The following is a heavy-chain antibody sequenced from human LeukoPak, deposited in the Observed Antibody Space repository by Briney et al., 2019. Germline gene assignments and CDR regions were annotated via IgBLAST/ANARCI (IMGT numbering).Heavy chain of an antibody. V-gene: IGHV3-20*04. CDR2: INWNGGST. D-gene: IGHD3-10*01. CDR3: ARGDYYGSGSPNWFDP. Sequence: PGGSLRLSCAASGFTFDDYGMSWVRQAPGKGPEWVSGINWNGGSTGYADSVKGRFTISRDNAKNSLYLQMNSLRAEDTAVYYCARGDYYGSGSPNWFDPWGQGTLVTVSS. J-gene: IGHJ5*02. CDR1: GFTFDDYG.